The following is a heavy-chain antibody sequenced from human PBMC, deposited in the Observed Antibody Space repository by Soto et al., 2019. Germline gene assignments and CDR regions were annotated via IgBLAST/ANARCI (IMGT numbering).Heavy chain of an antibody. CDR2: ISYDGSNK. V-gene: IGHV3-30-3*01. CDR3: ARVPGGYTGRYFQH. D-gene: IGHD2-8*02. J-gene: IGHJ1*01. Sequence: QVQLVESGGGVVQPGRSLRLSCAASGFTFSSYAMHWVRQAPGKGLEWVAVISYDGSNKYYADSVKGRFTISRDNSKNTLYLQMNSLRAEDTAVYYCARVPGGYTGRYFQHWGQGTLVTVSS. CDR1: GFTFSSYA.